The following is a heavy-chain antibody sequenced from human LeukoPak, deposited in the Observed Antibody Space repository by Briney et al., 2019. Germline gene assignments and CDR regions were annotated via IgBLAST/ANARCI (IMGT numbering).Heavy chain of an antibody. CDR3: AKDPYSRVGATECFDY. J-gene: IGHJ4*02. V-gene: IGHV3-33*06. CDR2: IWYDGSNK. CDR1: GFTFSSYG. Sequence: GRSLRLSCAASGFTFSSYGMHWVRQAPGKGLEWVAVIWYDGSNKYYADSVKGRFTISRDNSKNTLYLQMNSLRAEDTPVYYCAKDPYSRVGATECFDYWGQGTLVTVSS. D-gene: IGHD1-26*01.